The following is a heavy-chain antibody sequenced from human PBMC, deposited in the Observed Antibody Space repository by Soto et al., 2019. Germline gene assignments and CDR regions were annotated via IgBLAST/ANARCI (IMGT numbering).Heavy chain of an antibody. Sequence: ASVKVSCKASGYTFTSYAMHWVRQAPGQRLEWMGWINAGNGNTKYSQKFQGRVTITRDTSASTAYMELSSLRSEDTAVYYCASSNLHLRYFASLSDRFDSWGQGPLVTV. D-gene: IGHD3-9*01. CDR2: INAGNGNT. CDR1: GYTFTSYA. V-gene: IGHV1-3*01. J-gene: IGHJ4*02. CDR3: ASSNLHLRYFASLSDRFDS.